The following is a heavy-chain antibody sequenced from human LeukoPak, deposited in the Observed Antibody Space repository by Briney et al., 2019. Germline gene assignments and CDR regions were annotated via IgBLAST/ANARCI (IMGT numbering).Heavy chain of an antibody. CDR1: GYTLTELS. Sequence: ASVKVSCKVSGYTLTELSMHWVRQAPGKGLEWMGGFDPEDGETIYAQKFQGRVTMTEDTSTGTAYMELSSLRSEDTAVYYCATLGTSAMIVVVITPSAGYYLDYWGQGTLVTVSS. D-gene: IGHD3-22*01. J-gene: IGHJ4*02. V-gene: IGHV1-24*01. CDR2: FDPEDGET. CDR3: ATLGTSAMIVVVITPSAGYYLDY.